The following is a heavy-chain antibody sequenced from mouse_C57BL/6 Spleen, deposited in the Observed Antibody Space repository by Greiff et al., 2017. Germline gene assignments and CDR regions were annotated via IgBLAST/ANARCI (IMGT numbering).Heavy chain of an antibody. CDR3: ARDPYGYGYAMDY. CDR2: INYDGSST. J-gene: IGHJ4*01. V-gene: IGHV5-16*01. D-gene: IGHD2-2*01. CDR1: GFTFSDYY. Sequence: EVMLVESEGGLVQPGSSMKLSCTASGFTFSDYYMAWVRQVPEKGLEWVANINYDGSSTYYLDSLKSRFIISRDNAKNILYLQMSSLKSEDTATYYCARDPYGYGYAMDYWGQGTSVTVSS.